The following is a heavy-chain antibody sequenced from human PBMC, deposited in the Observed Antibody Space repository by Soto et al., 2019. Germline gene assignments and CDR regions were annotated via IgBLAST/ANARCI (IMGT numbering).Heavy chain of an antibody. CDR2: IYHSGRT. J-gene: IGHJ4*02. Sequence: SETLSLTCTVSGGSMSNGYYYWSWVRQNPGKGLEWIGHIYHSGRTYYNPSLKSRVGILVDTSKNQFSLNLNSVTAADTAVYYCARWVEVSLDYFDSWGQGTPVTGSS. V-gene: IGHV4-31*03. D-gene: IGHD1-20*01. CDR3: ARWVEVSLDYFDS. CDR1: GGSMSNGYYY.